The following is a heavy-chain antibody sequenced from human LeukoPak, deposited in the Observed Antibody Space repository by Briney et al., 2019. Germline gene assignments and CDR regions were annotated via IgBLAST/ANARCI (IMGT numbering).Heavy chain of an antibody. Sequence: GASLKISCKGSGYIFTSYWLGWVRQMPEKRLEWMGIIYPGDSDTRYSPSFQGQVTISADRSISTAYLQWSSLKASDTAMYYCARRPWYDSSGSWFDPWGQGTLVTVSS. D-gene: IGHD3-22*01. V-gene: IGHV5-51*01. J-gene: IGHJ5*02. CDR2: IYPGDSDT. CDR3: ARRPWYDSSGSWFDP. CDR1: GYIFTSYW.